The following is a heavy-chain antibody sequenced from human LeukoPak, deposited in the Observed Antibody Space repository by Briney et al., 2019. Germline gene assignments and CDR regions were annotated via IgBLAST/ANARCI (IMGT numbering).Heavy chain of an antibody. J-gene: IGHJ4*02. V-gene: IGHV3-33*01. CDR2: IWYDGSNK. CDR1: GFTFSSYG. Sequence: PGGSLRLSCAASGFTFSSYGMHWVRQAPGKGLEWVAVIWYDGSNKYYADSVKGRFTISRDNSKNTLYLQMNSLRAEDTAAYYCARDSDGDYYFDYWGQGTLVTVSS. CDR3: ARDSDGDYYFDY. D-gene: IGHD4-17*01.